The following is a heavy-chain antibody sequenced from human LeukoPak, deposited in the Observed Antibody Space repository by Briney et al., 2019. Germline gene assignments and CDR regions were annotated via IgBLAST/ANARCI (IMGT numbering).Heavy chain of an antibody. V-gene: IGHV1-2*02. Sequence: VASVKVSCNASGYTFTDYYMHWVRQAPGQGLEWMGWINPDSGGPNYAQKFQGRVTMTRDTSISTAYMELSRLRSDDTAVYYCARESRGILNYFDFWGQGTLVTVSS. CDR2: INPDSGGP. CDR1: GYTFTDYY. CDR3: ARESRGILNYFDF. J-gene: IGHJ4*02. D-gene: IGHD3-22*01.